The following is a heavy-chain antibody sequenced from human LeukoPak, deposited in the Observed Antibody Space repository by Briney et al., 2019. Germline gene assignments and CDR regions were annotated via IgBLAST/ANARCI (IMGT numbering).Heavy chain of an antibody. CDR2: IKEDGSEK. CDR3: ARDVSDYYDSSGYWSFDY. J-gene: IGHJ4*02. D-gene: IGHD3-22*01. V-gene: IGHV3-7*01. CDR1: GFTFRNHW. Sequence: GGSLRLSCAASGFTFRNHWMSWVRQAPGKGLEWVANIKEDGSEKYYVDSVKGRFTISRDNAKNSLYLQMNSLRAEDTAVYYCARDVSDYYDSSGYWSFDYWGQGTLVTVSS.